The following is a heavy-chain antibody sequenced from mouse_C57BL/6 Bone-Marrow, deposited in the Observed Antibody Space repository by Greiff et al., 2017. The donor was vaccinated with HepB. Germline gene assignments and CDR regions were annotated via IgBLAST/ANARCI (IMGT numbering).Heavy chain of an antibody. CDR3: ARDYAMDY. J-gene: IGHJ4*01. CDR1: GFTFSDYG. Sequence: EVQLVESGGGLVKPGGSLKLSCAASGFTFSDYGMHWVRQAPEKGLEWVAYISSGSSTNYYADTVKGRATISRDNAKNNLFLQMTSLRSEDTAMYYCARDYAMDYWGQGTSVTVSS. CDR2: ISSGSSTN. V-gene: IGHV5-17*01.